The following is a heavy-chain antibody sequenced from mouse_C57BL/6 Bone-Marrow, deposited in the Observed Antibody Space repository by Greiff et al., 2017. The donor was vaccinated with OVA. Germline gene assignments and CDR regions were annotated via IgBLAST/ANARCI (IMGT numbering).Heavy chain of an antibody. CDR2: ISYDGSN. Sequence: ESGPGLVKPSQSLSLTCSVTGYSITSGYYWNWIRQFPGNKLEWMGYISYDGSNNYNPSLKNRISITRDTSKNQFFLKLNSVTTEDTATYYCEGGIAYWGQGTLVTVSA. V-gene: IGHV3-6*01. J-gene: IGHJ3*01. CDR1: GYSITSGYY. CDR3: EGGIAY.